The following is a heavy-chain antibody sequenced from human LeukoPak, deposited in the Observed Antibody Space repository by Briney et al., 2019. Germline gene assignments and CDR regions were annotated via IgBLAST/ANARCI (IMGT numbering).Heavy chain of an antibody. CDR2: INHSGST. D-gene: IGHD3-10*01. V-gene: IGHV4-34*01. J-gene: IGHJ6*02. CDR3: ARAPYYYGSGRAPPLNV. Sequence: PSETLSLTCAVYGGSFSGYYWSWLGQPPGKGLEWIGEINHSGSTNYNPSLKSRVTISVDTSKNQFSLKLSSVTAADTAVYYCARAPYYYGSGRAPPLNVWGQGTTVTVSS. CDR1: GGSFSGYY.